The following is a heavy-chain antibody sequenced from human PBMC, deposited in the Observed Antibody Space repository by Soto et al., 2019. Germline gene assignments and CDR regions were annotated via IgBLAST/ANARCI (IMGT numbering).Heavy chain of an antibody. CDR1: GGTFSSYA. V-gene: IGHV1-69*13. CDR2: IIPIFGTA. D-gene: IGHD6-13*01. CDR3: ARDRGAAADPWAHYYFDY. Sequence: SVKVSCKASGGTFSSYAISWVRQAPGQGLEWMGGIIPIFGTANYAQKFQGRVTITADESTSTAYMELSSLRSEDTAVYYCARDRGAAADPWAHYYFDYWGQGTLVTVSS. J-gene: IGHJ4*02.